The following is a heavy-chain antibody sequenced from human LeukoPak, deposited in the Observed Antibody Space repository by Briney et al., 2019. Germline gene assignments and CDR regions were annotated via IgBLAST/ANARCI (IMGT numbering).Heavy chain of an antibody. J-gene: IGHJ4*02. CDR1: GYTFTSYY. CDR2: INPSGGST. Sequence: ASVKVSCKASGYTFTSYYMHWVRQAPGQGLEWMGIINPSGGSTSYAQKFQGRVTMTRDTSISTAYMELSRLRSDDTAVYYCARGVGVTVLLWFGELFGYWGQGTLVTVSS. CDR3: ARGVGVTVLLWFGELFGY. D-gene: IGHD3-10*01. V-gene: IGHV1-46*01.